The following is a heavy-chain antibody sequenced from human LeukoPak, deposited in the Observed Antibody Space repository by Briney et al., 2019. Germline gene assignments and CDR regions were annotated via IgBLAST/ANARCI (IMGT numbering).Heavy chain of an antibody. D-gene: IGHD2-2*01. CDR1: GYTFTSYD. CDR3: ARWTSSTNRNYYYYYGMDV. CDR2: MNPNSGNT. Sequence: GASVKVSCKASGYTFTSYDINWVRQATGQGLEWMGWMNPNSGNTGYAQKFQGRVTMTRNTSISTAYMELSSLRSEDTAVYYCARWTSSTNRNYYYYYGMDVRGQGTTVTVSS. J-gene: IGHJ6*02. V-gene: IGHV1-8*01.